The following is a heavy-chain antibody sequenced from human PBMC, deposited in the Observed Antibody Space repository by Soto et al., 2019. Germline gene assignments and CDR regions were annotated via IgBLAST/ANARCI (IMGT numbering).Heavy chain of an antibody. J-gene: IGHJ4*02. CDR3: ARYSSGWQSFDY. D-gene: IGHD6-19*01. V-gene: IGHV4-59*08. CDR1: GGSISSYY. Sequence: SETLSLTCTVSGGSISSYYWSWIRQPPGKGLEWIGYIYYSGSTNYNPSLKSRVTISVVTSKNQFSLKLSSVTAADTAVYYCARYSSGWQSFDYWGQGALVTVSS. CDR2: IYYSGST.